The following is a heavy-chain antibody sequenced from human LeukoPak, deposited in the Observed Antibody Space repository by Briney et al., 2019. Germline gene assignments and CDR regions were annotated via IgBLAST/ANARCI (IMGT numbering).Heavy chain of an antibody. CDR2: ISYDGSNK. Sequence: PGGSLRLSCAASGFTFSSYAMHWVRQAPGKGLEWVAVISYDGSNKYYADSVKGRVTISRDNSKNTLYLQMNSLRAEDTAVYYCAIGAGFDYWGQGTLVTVSS. V-gene: IGHV3-30-3*01. CDR1: GFTFSSYA. CDR3: AIGAGFDY. J-gene: IGHJ4*02.